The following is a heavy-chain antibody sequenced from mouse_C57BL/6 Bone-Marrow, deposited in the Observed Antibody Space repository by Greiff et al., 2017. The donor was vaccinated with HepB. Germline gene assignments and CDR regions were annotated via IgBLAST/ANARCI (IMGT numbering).Heavy chain of an antibody. J-gene: IGHJ3*01. CDR3: ARGDYYGIPYAY. V-gene: IGHV1-22*01. Sequence: VHVKQSGPELVKPGASVKMSCKASGYTFTDYNMHWVKQSHGKSLEWIGYINPNNGGTSYNQKFKGKATLTVNKSSSTAYMELRSLTSEDSAVYYCARGDYYGIPYAYWGQGTLVTVSA. CDR1: GYTFTDYN. D-gene: IGHD1-1*01. CDR2: INPNNGGT.